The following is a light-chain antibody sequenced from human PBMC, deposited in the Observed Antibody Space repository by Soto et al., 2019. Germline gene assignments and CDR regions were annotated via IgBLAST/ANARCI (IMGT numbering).Light chain of an antibody. Sequence: DIQMTQSPPTLSASVGDRVTITCRASQSISSWLAWYQQRPGKAPNLLIYDVSSLESGVPSRFSGSGSGTEFTLTISSLQPDDFATYYGQQYTNYPWTFGQGTKVDIK. J-gene: IGKJ1*01. CDR2: DVS. CDR3: QQYTNYPWT. CDR1: QSISSW. V-gene: IGKV1-5*01.